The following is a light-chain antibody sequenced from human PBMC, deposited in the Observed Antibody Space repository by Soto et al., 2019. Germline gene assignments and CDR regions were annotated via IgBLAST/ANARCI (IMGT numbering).Light chain of an antibody. CDR2: GAS. V-gene: IGKV3-20*01. CDR3: QQYGSSPPFT. CDR1: QSVSSTY. Sequence: EIVLTQSPGTLSLSPGERATLSCRASQSVSSTYLAWYQQKPGQAPRLLIYGASNRATGIPDRFSGGGSGTDFTLTISRLEPEDFAVYYCQQYGSSPPFTFGPGTTEEIK. J-gene: IGKJ3*01.